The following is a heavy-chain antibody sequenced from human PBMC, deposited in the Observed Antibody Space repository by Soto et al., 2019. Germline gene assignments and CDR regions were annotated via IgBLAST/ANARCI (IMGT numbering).Heavy chain of an antibody. CDR2: ISNSRSYI. Sequence: PGGSLRLSCAASGFTFSIYSMNWVRQAPGKGLEWVSSISNSRSYIYYADSLKGRFTISRDNAKNSLYLQMNSLRAEDTAVYYCAREYTAMVGAFDIWGQGTMVTVS. V-gene: IGHV3-21*01. CDR1: GFTFSIYS. CDR3: AREYTAMVGAFDI. J-gene: IGHJ3*02. D-gene: IGHD5-18*01.